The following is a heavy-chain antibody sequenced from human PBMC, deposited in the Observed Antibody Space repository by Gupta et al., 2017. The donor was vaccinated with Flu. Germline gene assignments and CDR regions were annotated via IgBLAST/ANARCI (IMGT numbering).Heavy chain of an antibody. CDR2: MIPKNGDT. CDR3: GRAVGEQFAGDY. CDR1: GYTFTSYD. V-gene: IGHV1-8*01. D-gene: IGHD1-26*01. J-gene: IGHJ4*02. Sequence: QVQLVQSGAEVKKPGASVTVSCKTYGYTFTSYDLYWVRQAAGQGLEWMGWMIPKNGDTGYAQKFQGRFTMTRNTSINTAYIELSSLTSEDTALYYCGRAVGEQFAGDYWGQGTLVTVSP.